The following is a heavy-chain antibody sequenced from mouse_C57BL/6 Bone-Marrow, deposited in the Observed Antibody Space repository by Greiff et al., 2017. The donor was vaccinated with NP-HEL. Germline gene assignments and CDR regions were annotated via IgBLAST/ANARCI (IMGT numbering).Heavy chain of an antibody. CDR1: GFTFSDYY. J-gene: IGHJ4*01. V-gene: IGHV5-16*01. Sequence: EVQLVESEGGLVQPGSSMKLSCTTSGFTFSDYYMAWVRQVPEKGLDWVANINYDGSSTYYLDSLKSRFIISRDNAKNILYLQMSSLKSEDTATYYCAGEGGLRRRTYAMDYWGQGTSVTVSS. D-gene: IGHD2-4*01. CDR3: AGEGGLRRRTYAMDY. CDR2: INYDGSST.